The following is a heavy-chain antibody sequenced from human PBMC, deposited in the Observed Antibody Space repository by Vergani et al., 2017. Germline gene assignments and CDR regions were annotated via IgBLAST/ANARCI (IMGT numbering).Heavy chain of an antibody. CDR2: IYYSGST. D-gene: IGHD1-26*01. V-gene: IGHV4-31*11. Sequence: QLQLQESGSGLVKPSQTLSLTCAVSGGSISSGGYSWSWIRQHPGKGLEWIGYIYYSGSTYYNPSLKSRVTISVDTSKNQFSLKLSSVTAADTAVYYCARARGFWVSVGYFDYWGQGTLVTVSS. CDR1: GGSISSGGYS. J-gene: IGHJ4*02. CDR3: ARARGFWVSVGYFDY.